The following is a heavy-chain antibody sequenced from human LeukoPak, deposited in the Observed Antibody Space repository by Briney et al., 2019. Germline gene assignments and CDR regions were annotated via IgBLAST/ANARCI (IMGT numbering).Heavy chain of an antibody. Sequence: SETLSLTCTVSGGSISSSCCSWGWIRQPPGKGLEWIGSAHYSGSTYYNPSLKSRVTISVDASKNQFSLKLSSVTAADTAVYYCARLTGTYYYYYMDVWGKGTTVTVSS. V-gene: IGHV4-39*07. J-gene: IGHJ6*03. D-gene: IGHD1-7*01. CDR3: ARLTGTYYYYYMDV. CDR2: AHYSGST. CDR1: GGSISSSCCS.